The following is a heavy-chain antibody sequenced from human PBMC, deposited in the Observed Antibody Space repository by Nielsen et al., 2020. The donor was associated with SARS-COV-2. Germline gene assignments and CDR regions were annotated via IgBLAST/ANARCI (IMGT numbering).Heavy chain of an antibody. J-gene: IGHJ4*02. CDR3: ARDGGADLLWFGDEEKD. Sequence: ASVKVSCKASGYTFTGYYMHWVRQAPGQGLEWMGWINPNSGGTNYAQKFQGRVTMTRDTSISTAYMELSRLRSDDTAVYYSARDGGADLLWFGDEEKDWGQGTLVTVSS. CDR2: INPNSGGT. D-gene: IGHD3-10*01. V-gene: IGHV1-2*02. CDR1: GYTFTGYY.